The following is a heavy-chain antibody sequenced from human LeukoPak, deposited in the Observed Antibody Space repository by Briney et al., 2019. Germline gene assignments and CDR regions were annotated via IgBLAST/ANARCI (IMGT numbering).Heavy chain of an antibody. CDR1: GXTFSSHA. J-gene: IGHJ4*02. CDR2: ISYDESNK. CDR3: VTHSGGSLDC. V-gene: IGHV3-30-3*01. D-gene: IGHD6-19*01. Sequence: PGGSLRLSCAASGXTFSSHAMHWVRQAPGKGLEWVAVISYDESNKYYADSVKGRFTIFRDNSKNTLYLQMNSLRAEDTAVYYCVTHSGGSLDCWGQGTLVTVSS.